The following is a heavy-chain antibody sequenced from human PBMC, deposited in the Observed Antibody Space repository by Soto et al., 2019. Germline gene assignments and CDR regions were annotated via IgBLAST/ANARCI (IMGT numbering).Heavy chain of an antibody. CDR1: GYTFTGYY. CDR3: ARGTTLTIVRGIGHDLFDP. V-gene: IGHV1-2*04. CDR2: INPNSGGT. Sequence: GASVKVSCKASGYTFTGYYMHWVRQAPGQGLEWMGWINPNSGGTNYAQKFQGWVTMTRDTSISTAYMELSRLRSDDTAVYYCARGTTLTIVRGIGHDLFDPCGQGTLVTVSS. J-gene: IGHJ5*02. D-gene: IGHD4-17*01.